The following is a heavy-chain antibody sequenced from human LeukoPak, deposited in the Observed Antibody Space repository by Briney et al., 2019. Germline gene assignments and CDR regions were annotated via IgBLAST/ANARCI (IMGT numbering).Heavy chain of an antibody. CDR3: ASSLWGYFDY. CDR1: GGSISSGGYS. V-gene: IGHV4-30-2*01. CDR2: IYHSGST. J-gene: IGHJ4*02. Sequence: SEILSLTCAVSGGSISSGGYSWSWIRQPPGKGLEWIGYIYHSGSTYYNPSLKSRVTISVDRSKNQFSLKLSSVTAADTAVYYCASSLWGYFDYWGQGTLVTVSS. D-gene: IGHD3-16*01.